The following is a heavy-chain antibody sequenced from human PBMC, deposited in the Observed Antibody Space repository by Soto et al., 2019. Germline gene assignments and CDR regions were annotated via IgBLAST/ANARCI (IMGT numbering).Heavy chain of an antibody. CDR1: GFTFSAHY. J-gene: IGHJ4*02. CDR3: ARVSLVGPSGGRYFDY. V-gene: IGHV3-72*01. CDR2: IKNKANSYTT. Sequence: EVQLVESGGGLVQPGGSLRLSCAASGFTFSAHYMDWVRQAPGKGMDWVGRIKNKANSYTTEYAASVEGSFTISREDSQNSLYLQMNSLKTEDTAVYYCARVSLVGPSGGRYFDYWGQGSQVAVSS. D-gene: IGHD1-26*01.